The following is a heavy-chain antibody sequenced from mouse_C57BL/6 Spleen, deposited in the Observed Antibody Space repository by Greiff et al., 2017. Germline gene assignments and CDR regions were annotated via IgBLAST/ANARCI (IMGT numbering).Heavy chain of an antibody. CDR3: AREVYYYGSSGGYFDY. CDR2: IHPNSGST. D-gene: IGHD1-1*01. J-gene: IGHJ2*01. V-gene: IGHV1-64*01. CDR1: GYTFTSYW. Sequence: QVQLQQSGAELVKPGASVKLSCKASGYTFTSYWMHWVKQRPGQGLEWIGMIHPNSGSTNYNEKFKSKATLTVDKSSSTAYMQLSSLTSEDSAVYYCAREVYYYGSSGGYFDYWGQGTTLTVSS.